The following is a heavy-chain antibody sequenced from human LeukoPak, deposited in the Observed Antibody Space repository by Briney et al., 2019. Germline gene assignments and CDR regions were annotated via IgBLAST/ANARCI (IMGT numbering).Heavy chain of an antibody. Sequence: SETLSLTCSVSPGSLSTYWWSWIRQPPGKGLEWIGFIHYTGGTLYNPSLESRVTISVDTSKNQFSLKLSSVTAADTAVYYCARGRQQLARYFDYWGQGTLVTVSS. CDR2: IHYTGGT. CDR3: ARGRQQLARYFDY. V-gene: IGHV4-59*01. CDR1: PGSLSTYW. J-gene: IGHJ4*02. D-gene: IGHD6-13*01.